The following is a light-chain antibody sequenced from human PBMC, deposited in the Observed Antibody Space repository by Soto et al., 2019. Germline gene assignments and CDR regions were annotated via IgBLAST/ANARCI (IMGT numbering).Light chain of an antibody. V-gene: IGLV1-40*01. CDR3: QSYDSSLSGPVV. CDR1: SSNIGAGYD. J-gene: IGLJ2*01. CDR2: GNS. Sequence: QSVLTQPPSVSGAPGQRVTISCTGSSSNIGAGYDVHWYQQLPGTAPKLLIYGNSNRPSGVPDRFSGSKSGTSPSLAITGLQAEDEADYYCQSYDSSLSGPVVFGGGTTLTVL.